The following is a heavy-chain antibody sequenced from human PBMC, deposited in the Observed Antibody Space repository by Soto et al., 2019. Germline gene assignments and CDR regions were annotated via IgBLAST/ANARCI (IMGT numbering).Heavy chain of an antibody. CDR2: ISAYNGNT. CDR1: GYTFTSYG. D-gene: IGHD3-10*01. Sequence: LVKVSCKASGYTFTSYGISRLRQDPGQGLEWMGWISAYNGNTNYAQKLQGRVTMTTDTSTSTAYMELRSLRSDDTAVYYCAGRGLWYYDYWGRGTLVTVSS. V-gene: IGHV1-18*04. J-gene: IGHJ4*02. CDR3: AGRGLWYYDY.